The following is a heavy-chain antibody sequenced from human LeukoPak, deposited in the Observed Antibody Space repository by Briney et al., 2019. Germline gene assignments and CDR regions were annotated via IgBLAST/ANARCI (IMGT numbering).Heavy chain of an antibody. CDR1: AGSISRPY. V-gene: IGHV4-59*11. CDR2: IYYSGRT. D-gene: IGHD3-22*01. J-gene: IGHJ3*02. CDR3: AKVLANHSRGDPDSFDM. Sequence: TASETLSPTCTAAAGSISRPYRGWVRQPPGKGLEWLGYIYYSGRTKWNPSLQSRVTVSLDTSENNFSLKLTSVAAADMSVYYCAKVLANHSRGDPDSFDMWGQGTVVTVSS.